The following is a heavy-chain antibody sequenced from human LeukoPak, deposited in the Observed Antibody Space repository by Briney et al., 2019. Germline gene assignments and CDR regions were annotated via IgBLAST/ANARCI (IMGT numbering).Heavy chain of an antibody. Sequence: GGSLRLSCAASGFTFSSYWMSWVRQAPGKGLEWVANIKQDGSEKYYVDSVKGRFTISRDNAKNSLYLQMNSLRAEDTAVYFCARGGPTGAIDDWGQGTLVTVSS. D-gene: IGHD3-16*01. CDR2: IKQDGSEK. V-gene: IGHV3-7*01. J-gene: IGHJ4*02. CDR3: ARGGPTGAIDD. CDR1: GFTFSSYW.